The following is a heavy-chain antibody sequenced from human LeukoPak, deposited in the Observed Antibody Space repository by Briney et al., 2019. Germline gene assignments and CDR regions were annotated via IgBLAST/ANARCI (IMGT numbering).Heavy chain of an antibody. CDR1: GDSVSSKITA. J-gene: IGHJ6*03. V-gene: IGHV6-1*01. CDR2: TYYRSKWYN. D-gene: IGHD6-19*01. Sequence: SQTLSLTCAISGDSVSSKITAWNWIRQSPSRGLEWLGRTYYRSKWYNDDALSVRSRISINADTSKNQFSLQLNSVTPEDTAVYYCARERQWLVGYYYYYMDVWGKGTTVTVSS. CDR3: ARERQWLVGYYYYYMDV.